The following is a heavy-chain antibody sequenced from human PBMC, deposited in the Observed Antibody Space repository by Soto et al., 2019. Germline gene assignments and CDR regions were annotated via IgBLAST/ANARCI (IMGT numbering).Heavy chain of an antibody. CDR2: ISGSGGST. CDR1: GFTFSSYA. CDR3: AKGRGYYYGDYIYYFDY. J-gene: IGHJ4*02. D-gene: IGHD4-17*01. Sequence: GGSLRLSCAASGFTFSSYAMSWVRQAPGKGLDGVSAISGSGGSTYYADSVKGRFTISRDNSKNTLYLQMNSLRAEDTAVYYCAKGRGYYYGDYIYYFDYWGQGTLVTVSS. V-gene: IGHV3-23*01.